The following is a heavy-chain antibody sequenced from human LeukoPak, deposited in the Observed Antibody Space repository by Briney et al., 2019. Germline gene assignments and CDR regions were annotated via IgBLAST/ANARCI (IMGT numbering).Heavy chain of an antibody. Sequence: AASVKVSCKASGYTFTSYSISWVRQAPGQGLEWMGWISAYNGNTNYAQKLQGRVTMTTDTSTSTAYMELRSLRSDDTAVYYCARRYYDSSGYYSYYYYYMDVWGKGTTVTVSS. CDR1: GYTFTSYS. CDR3: ARRYYDSSGYYSYYYYYMDV. V-gene: IGHV1-18*01. CDR2: ISAYNGNT. J-gene: IGHJ6*03. D-gene: IGHD3-22*01.